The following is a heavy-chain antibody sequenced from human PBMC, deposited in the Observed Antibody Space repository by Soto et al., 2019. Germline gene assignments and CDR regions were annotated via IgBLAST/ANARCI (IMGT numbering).Heavy chain of an antibody. CDR1: GFTFSSDA. CDR2: ISSNGGST. Sequence: VGSLRLSCSASGFTFSSDAMHWVRQAPWKGLEYVSAISSNGGSTYYADSVKGRFTISRDNSKNTLYLQMSSLRAEDTAVYYCVKDVGYLKWEPHFDYWGQGTLVTVSS. D-gene: IGHD1-26*01. V-gene: IGHV3-64D*06. CDR3: VKDVGYLKWEPHFDY. J-gene: IGHJ4*02.